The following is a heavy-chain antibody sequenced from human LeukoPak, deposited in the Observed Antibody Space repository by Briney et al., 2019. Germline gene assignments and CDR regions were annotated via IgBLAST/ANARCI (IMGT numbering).Heavy chain of an antibody. D-gene: IGHD6-19*01. Sequence: PGGSLRLSCAASGFTVSSNYMSWVRQAPGKGLEWVSVIYSGGSTYYADSVKGRFTISRDNSKNTLYLQMNSLRAGDTAVYYCARDPLAVAGTSYWGQGTLVTVSS. CDR2: IYSGGST. V-gene: IGHV3-53*01. CDR1: GFTVSSNY. J-gene: IGHJ4*02. CDR3: ARDPLAVAGTSY.